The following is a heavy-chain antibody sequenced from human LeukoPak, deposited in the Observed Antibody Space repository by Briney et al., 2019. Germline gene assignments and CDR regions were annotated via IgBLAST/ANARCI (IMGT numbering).Heavy chain of an antibody. J-gene: IGHJ4*02. CDR2: INPSGGNT. CDR3: ARGKLYSGRFDY. V-gene: IGHV1-46*01. Sequence: ASVKVSCKASGHIFTSFYMHWVRQAPGQGLEWMGIINPSGGNTGYAQKFQGRVTMTRDTSTSTVYMELSRLRSEDTAVYYCARGKLYSGRFDYWGQGTLVTVSS. D-gene: IGHD1-26*01. CDR1: GHIFTSFY.